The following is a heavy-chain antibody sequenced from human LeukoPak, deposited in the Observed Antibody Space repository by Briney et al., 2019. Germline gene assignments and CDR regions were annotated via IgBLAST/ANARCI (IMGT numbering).Heavy chain of an antibody. V-gene: IGHV4-39*01. CDR1: GDSISSGSYY. CDR3: VRHLGGNAFAI. CDR2: IYYSGTT. J-gene: IGHJ3*02. D-gene: IGHD3-16*01. Sequence: SETLSLTCTVSGDSISSGSYYWGWIRQPPGDRLEWIASIYYSGTTYYYPSLKGRGTISLDTSNNQFSLKLTSATAADTAVYYCVRHLGGNAFAIWGQGTMVTVSS.